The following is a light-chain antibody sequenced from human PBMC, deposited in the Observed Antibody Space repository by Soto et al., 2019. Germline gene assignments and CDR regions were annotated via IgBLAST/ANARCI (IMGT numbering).Light chain of an antibody. CDR2: DVT. CDR3: SSYVGSNKLL. J-gene: IGLJ2*01. CDR1: SSDIGSYNF. V-gene: IGLV2-8*01. Sequence: QSALTQPPSASGSPGQSVTISCTGTSSDIGSYNFVSWYQQHPGKAPKVMIFDVTKRPSGVPARFSGSKSGTTASLTISGLQAEDEADYYCSSYVGSNKLLFGGGTKLTVL.